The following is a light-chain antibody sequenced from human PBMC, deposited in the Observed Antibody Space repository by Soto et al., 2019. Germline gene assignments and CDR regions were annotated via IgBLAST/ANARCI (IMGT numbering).Light chain of an antibody. J-gene: IGKJ1*01. CDR2: GAS. V-gene: IGKV3-15*01. CDR1: QSVSTN. CDR3: QQYNNWPPWT. Sequence: EIVMTQSPATLSVSPGERATLSCRASQSVSTNLAWYQQKPGQAPRLLIHGASTRATGIPARFSGSGSGTEFTLTISSLQSEVFAVYYCQQYNNWPPWTFGQGTKVEIK.